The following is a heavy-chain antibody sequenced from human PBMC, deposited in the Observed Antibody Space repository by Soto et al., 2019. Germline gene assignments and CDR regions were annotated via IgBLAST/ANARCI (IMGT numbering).Heavy chain of an antibody. V-gene: IGHV1-69*13. J-gene: IGHJ4*02. D-gene: IGHD3-22*01. Sequence: SVKVSCKASGGTFSSYAISWVRQAPGQGLEWMGGIIPIFGTANYAQKFQGRVTITADESTSTAYMELSSLRSEDTAVYYCASSGDYYDSRPGSWGQGTLVTVSS. CDR1: GGTFSSYA. CDR2: IIPIFGTA. CDR3: ASSGDYYDSRPGS.